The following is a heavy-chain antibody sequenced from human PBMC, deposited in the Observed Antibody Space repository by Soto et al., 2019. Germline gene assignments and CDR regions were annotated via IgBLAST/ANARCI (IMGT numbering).Heavy chain of an antibody. V-gene: IGHV5-51*01. D-gene: IGHD6-13*01. CDR1: GYSFTSYW. J-gene: IGHJ6*02. CDR2: IYPGDSDT. CDR3: ARTAAAGKYYYGVDV. Sequence: PGESLKISCKGSGYSFTSYWIGWVRQMPGKGMEWMGIIYPGDSDTRYSPSFQGQVTISADKSISTAYLQWSSLKASDTAIYYCARTAAAGKYYYGVDVWGQGTTVTVSS.